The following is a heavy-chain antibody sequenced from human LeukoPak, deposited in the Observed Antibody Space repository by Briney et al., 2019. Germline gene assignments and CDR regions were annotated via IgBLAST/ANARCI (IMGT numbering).Heavy chain of an antibody. D-gene: IGHD3-3*01. CDR3: ARGLITIFGVVIITYGMDV. CDR2: IIPIFGTA. V-gene: IGHV1-69*13. CDR1: GGTFSSYA. J-gene: IGHJ6*02. Sequence: SVKVSCKASGGTFSSYAISWVGQAPGQGLEWMGGIIPIFGTANYAQKFQGRVTITADESTSTAYMELSSLRSEDTAVYYCARGLITIFGVVIITYGMDVWGQGTTVTVSS.